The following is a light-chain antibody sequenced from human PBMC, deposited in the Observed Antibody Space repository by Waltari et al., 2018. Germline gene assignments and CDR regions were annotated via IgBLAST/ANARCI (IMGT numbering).Light chain of an antibody. J-gene: IGKJ4*01. CDR3: QQRRNWPLT. CDR2: DAS. Sequence: EIVLTQSPAILSFSPGERATLSCRASQSVGTYLAWYQQRPGQSPRLLIYDASYRATGIPARFSGSGSETDFTLTISSLQPEDFAVYSCQQRRNWPLTFGGGTRVQI. CDR1: QSVGTY. V-gene: IGKV3-11*01.